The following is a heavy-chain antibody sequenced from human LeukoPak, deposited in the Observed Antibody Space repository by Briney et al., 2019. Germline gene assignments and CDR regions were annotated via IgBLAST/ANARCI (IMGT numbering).Heavy chain of an antibody. CDR2: IDPAGTDT. Sequence: GGSLRLSCAASGFSFNSYWVTWARQAPGRGLEWVANIDPAGTDTYYVDPVKGRFIISRDNAKNLVYLQMNTLRAEDTAVYSCGRFGYVAGIDLWGQGTLVTVSS. CDR1: GFSFNSYW. J-gene: IGHJ4*02. V-gene: IGHV3-7*01. D-gene: IGHD6-19*01. CDR3: GRFGYVAGIDL.